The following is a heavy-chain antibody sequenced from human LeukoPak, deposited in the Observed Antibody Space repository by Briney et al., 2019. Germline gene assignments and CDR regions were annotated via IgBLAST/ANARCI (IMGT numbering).Heavy chain of an antibody. CDR2: IIPIFGTG. J-gene: IGHJ4*02. CDR3: AKGHDDFRQFDF. V-gene: IGHV1-69*01. Sequence: GASVKVSCKSSGRTFANYSISWVRRAPRQGLEWMGGIIPIFGTGHSAQKFQGRLTITADESTRTTYMELSSLRSEDTAVYYCAKGHDDFRQFDFWGQGTLVIVSS. CDR1: GRTFANYS. D-gene: IGHD3-3*01.